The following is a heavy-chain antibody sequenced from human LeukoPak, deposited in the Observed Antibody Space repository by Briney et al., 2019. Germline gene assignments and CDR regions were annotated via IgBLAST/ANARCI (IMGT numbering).Heavy chain of an antibody. J-gene: IGHJ4*02. CDR2: IYYSGST. V-gene: IGHV4-34*01. CDR3: ARDVRPPGSGPEGLLFDY. CDR1: GGSFSGYY. D-gene: IGHD6-19*01. Sequence: SETLSLTCAVYGGSFSGYYWSWIRQHPGKGLEWIGYIYYSGSTNYNPSLKSRVTISVDTSKNQFSLKLSSVTAADTAVYYCARDVRPPGSGPEGLLFDYWGQGTLVTVSS.